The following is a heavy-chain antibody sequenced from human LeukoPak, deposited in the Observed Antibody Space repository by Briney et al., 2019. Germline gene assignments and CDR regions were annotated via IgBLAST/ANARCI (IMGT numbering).Heavy chain of an antibody. Sequence: PGGSLRLSCAASGFTFSDSYMAWIRQAPGKGLNWVSYINNIANTIYYADSVKGRFTISRDNAKSSLSLQMNSLRAEDTAVYYCARDHGGGVFDFGYWGQGTLVTVSS. CDR3: ARDHGGGVFDFGY. J-gene: IGHJ4*02. D-gene: IGHD3-16*01. V-gene: IGHV3-11*01. CDR2: INNIANTI. CDR1: GFTFSDSY.